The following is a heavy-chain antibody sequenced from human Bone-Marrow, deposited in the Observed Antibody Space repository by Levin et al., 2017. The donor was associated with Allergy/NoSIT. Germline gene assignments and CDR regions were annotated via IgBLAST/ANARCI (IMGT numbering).Heavy chain of an antibody. D-gene: IGHD1-26*01. CDR3: TRDRGEWGQFYFDY. CDR2: IWYDGSHK. V-gene: IGHV3-33*01. CDR1: GFTFSAFG. J-gene: IGHJ4*02. Sequence: GESLKISCAASGFTFSAFGMHRVRQAPGRGLEWVAVIWYDGSHKFYADSVKGRFTISRDNSKNTLYLQMNSLRAEDTAVYYCTRDRGEWGQFYFDYWGQGILVTVSS.